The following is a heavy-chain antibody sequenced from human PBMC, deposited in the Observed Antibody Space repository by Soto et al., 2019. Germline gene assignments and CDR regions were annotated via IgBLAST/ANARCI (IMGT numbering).Heavy chain of an antibody. CDR2: IYYVVNT. CDR1: GDSISSSSYS. D-gene: IGHD1-26*01. Sequence: SETLSLTCIVSGDSISSSSYSWAWIRQPPGKGLEWIGTIYYVVNTYYNPSLKSRVTISVDTSKNQFSLELSSVTAADTAVYYCASRPMGSTIYFQHWGQGALVTVSS. J-gene: IGHJ1*01. CDR3: ASRPMGSTIYFQH. V-gene: IGHV4-39*07.